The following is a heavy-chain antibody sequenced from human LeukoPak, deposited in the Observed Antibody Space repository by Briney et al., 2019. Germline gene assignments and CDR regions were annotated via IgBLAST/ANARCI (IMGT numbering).Heavy chain of an antibody. J-gene: IGHJ4*02. CDR2: ISSSDSTR. CDR3: ATYRQVLLPFES. Sequence: GGSLRLSCAASGFTFSTYEMNWVRQAPGKGLEWISYISSSDSTRYYAGSVKGRFTISRDNSKSTLSLQMNSLRAEDTAIYYCATYRQVLLPFESWGQGTLVTVSS. D-gene: IGHD2-8*02. CDR1: GFTFSTYE. V-gene: IGHV3-48*03.